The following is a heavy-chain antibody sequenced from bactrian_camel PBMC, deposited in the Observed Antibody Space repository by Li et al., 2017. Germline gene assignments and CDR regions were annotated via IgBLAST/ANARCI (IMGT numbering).Heavy chain of an antibody. J-gene: IGHJ4*01. CDR3: ATGLVPYCSGAYCYTQYKY. Sequence: VQLVESGGGSVQAGGSLSLSCTGFGWTYGLYSMAWVRQAPGKGLEWVSSIYSDGSNTYYADSVKGRFTISRDNAKNTLYLQMNSLKPEDTAVYYCATGLVPYCSGAYCYTQYKYWGQGTQVTVS. CDR2: IYSDGSNT. V-gene: IGHV3-2*01. D-gene: IGHD2*01. CDR1: GWTYGLYS.